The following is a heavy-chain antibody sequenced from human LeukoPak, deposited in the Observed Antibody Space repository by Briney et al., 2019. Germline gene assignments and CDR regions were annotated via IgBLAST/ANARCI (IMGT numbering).Heavy chain of an antibody. J-gene: IGHJ6*03. CDR3: ARDMSGPPYYYYYMDV. Sequence: ASVKVSCKASGYTFTSYGISWVRQAPGQGLEWMGWISAYNGNTNYAQKFQGRVTMTRDTSISTAYMELSRLRSDDTAVYYCARDMSGPPYYYYYMDVWGKGTTVTVSS. CDR2: ISAYNGNT. D-gene: IGHD3-3*01. CDR1: GYTFTSYG. V-gene: IGHV1-18*01.